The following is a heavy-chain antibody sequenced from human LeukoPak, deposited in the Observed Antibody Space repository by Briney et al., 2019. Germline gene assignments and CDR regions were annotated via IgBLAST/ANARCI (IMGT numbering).Heavy chain of an antibody. D-gene: IGHD3-9*01. V-gene: IGHV3-21*01. J-gene: IGHJ4*02. CDR2: ISSSSSYI. Sequence: PGGSLRLSCAASGFTFSSYSMNWVRQAPGKGLEWVSSISSSSSYIYYADSVKGRFTISRDHAKNSLYLQMNSLRAEDTAVYYCARGYTDSLYDILNGYFDYWGQGTLVTVSS. CDR3: ARGYTDSLYDILNGYFDY. CDR1: GFTFSSYS.